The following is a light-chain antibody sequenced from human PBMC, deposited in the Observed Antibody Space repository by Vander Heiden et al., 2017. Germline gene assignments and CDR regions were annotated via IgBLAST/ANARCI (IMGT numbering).Light chain of an antibody. CDR3: AAWDDSLNGVV. Sequence: QSVLTQPPSASGTPGQRVTISCSGSSSHIGSNTVNWYQQLPGTAPKLIIYSNNQRPSGVPDRFSGSKSGTSASLAISGLQSEDEADYYCAAWDDSLNGVVFGGGTKLTVL. V-gene: IGLV1-44*01. J-gene: IGLJ2*01. CDR2: SNN. CDR1: SSHIGSNT.